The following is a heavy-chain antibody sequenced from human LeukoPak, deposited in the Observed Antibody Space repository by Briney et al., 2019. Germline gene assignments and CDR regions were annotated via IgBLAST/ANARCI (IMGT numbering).Heavy chain of an antibody. CDR1: GFTFSTYE. J-gene: IGHJ1*01. D-gene: IGHD2-15*01. CDR3: ARGETRIVY. Sequence: GGSLRLSCAASGFTFSTYEMNWVRQAPGKGLEWVSYISGGSTNIYYADSVKGRFTVSRDDAKNSLYLQMNSLRAEDTAVYYCARGETRIVYWGQGTLVTVSS. V-gene: IGHV3-48*03. CDR2: ISGGSTNI.